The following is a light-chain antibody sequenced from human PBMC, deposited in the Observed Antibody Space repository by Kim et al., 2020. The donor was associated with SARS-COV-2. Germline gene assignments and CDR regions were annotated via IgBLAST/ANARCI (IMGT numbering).Light chain of an antibody. CDR3: QVWDSSSDLSYV. J-gene: IGLJ1*01. CDR2: YDS. V-gene: IGLV3-21*04. CDR1: NIGSKS. Sequence: PGKTARITCGGNNIGSKSVHWYQQKPGQAPVLVIYYDSDRPSGIPERFSGSNSGNTATLTISRVEARDEADYYCQVWDSSSDLSYVFGTGTKVTVL.